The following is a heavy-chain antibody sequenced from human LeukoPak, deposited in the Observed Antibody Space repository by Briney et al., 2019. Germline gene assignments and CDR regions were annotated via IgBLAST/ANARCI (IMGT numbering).Heavy chain of an antibody. CDR3: AKVASGSYYNWPFDH. CDR2: ISSIDGST. Sequence: GGSLRLSCVASGFIFSDYSMDWVRQAPGKGLKWVSGISSIDGSTYYADSVKGRFTVSRDNSKNTLYLQMNSLRAEDTAVYYCAKVASGSYYNWPFDHWGQGTLVTVSS. V-gene: IGHV3-23*01. J-gene: IGHJ4*02. CDR1: GFIFSDYS. D-gene: IGHD1-26*01.